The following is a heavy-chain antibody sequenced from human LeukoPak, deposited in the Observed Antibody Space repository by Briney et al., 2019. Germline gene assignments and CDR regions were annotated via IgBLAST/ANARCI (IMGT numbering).Heavy chain of an antibody. J-gene: IGHJ4*02. CDR1: GFTFSSYA. Sequence: GGSLRLSCAASGFTFSSYAMHWVRQAPGKGLEWVAVISYDGTNKYYADSVKGRFTISRDNSRNTLYLQMNSLRAEDTAMYYCARDLRGLNYSDYWGQGTLVTVSS. CDR2: ISYDGTNK. CDR3: ARDLRGLNYSDY. V-gene: IGHV3-30*04. D-gene: IGHD3-10*01.